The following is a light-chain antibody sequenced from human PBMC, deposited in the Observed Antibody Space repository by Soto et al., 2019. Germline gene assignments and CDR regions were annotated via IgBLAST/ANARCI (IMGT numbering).Light chain of an antibody. Sequence: IVLTQSPATLSVYLGDGVTLSCRASEDVGSDLAWYQQKPGQAPRLLIYGASTRATGVPATFSGSGSGTEFTLTMRRLTSEGSAINYSQQYNKSKLSFGGWTKVSIK. V-gene: IGKV3-15*01. CDR2: GAS. J-gene: IGKJ4*01. CDR3: QQYNKSKLS. CDR1: EDVGSD.